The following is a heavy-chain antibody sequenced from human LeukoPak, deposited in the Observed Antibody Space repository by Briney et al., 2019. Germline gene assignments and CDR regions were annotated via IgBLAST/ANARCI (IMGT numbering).Heavy chain of an antibody. D-gene: IGHD6-19*01. J-gene: IGHJ3*02. CDR1: GYSISSGYY. Sequence: SETLSLTCTVSGYSISSGYYWGWIRQPPGKGLEWIANIYHSGSTYYNPSLKSRVTISVDTSKNQFSLKLSSDCARLRRGSGWYGAFDIWGQGTMVTVSS. CDR3: YGAFDI. CDR2: IYHSGST. V-gene: IGHV4-38-2*02.